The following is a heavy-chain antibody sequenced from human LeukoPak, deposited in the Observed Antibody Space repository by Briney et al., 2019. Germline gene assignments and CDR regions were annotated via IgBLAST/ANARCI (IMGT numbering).Heavy chain of an antibody. V-gene: IGHV5-51*01. J-gene: IGHJ3*02. CDR2: IYPGDSDT. CDR3: ARQYYDFWSGSTPGAFDI. D-gene: IGHD3-3*01. Sequence: GESLKISCKGSGYSFTSYWIGWVRQMRGKGLERMGIIYPGDSDTLYSASFQGQVTISADKSISTAYLQWSSLKASDTAMYYCARQYYDFWSGSTPGAFDIWGQGTMVTVSS. CDR1: GYSFTSYW.